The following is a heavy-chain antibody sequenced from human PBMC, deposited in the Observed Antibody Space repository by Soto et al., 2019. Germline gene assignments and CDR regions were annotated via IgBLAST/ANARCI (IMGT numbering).Heavy chain of an antibody. CDR3: ARASLRYFDWFLPYFVY. V-gene: IGHV3-30-3*01. D-gene: IGHD3-9*01. J-gene: IGHJ4*02. CDR1: GFTFSSYA. CDR2: ISYDGSNK. Sequence: QVQLVESGGGVIQPGRSLRLSCAASGFTFSSYAMHWVRQAPGKGLEWVAVISYDGSNKYYADSVKGRFTISRDNSKNTLYLQMNSLRAEDTAVYYCARASLRYFDWFLPYFVYWGQGPLVTVSS.